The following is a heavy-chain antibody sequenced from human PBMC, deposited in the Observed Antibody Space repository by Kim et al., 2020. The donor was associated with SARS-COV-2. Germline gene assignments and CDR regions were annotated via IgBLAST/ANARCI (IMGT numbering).Heavy chain of an antibody. V-gene: IGHV3-7*01. Sequence: GGSLRLYCAASGFAIGGYWMAWLRQFPGKGLEWVANIKPDGSLKFYVDSVEGRFTVSRDNVKNSVYLQMDGLRPEDTAVYYCARDDGFRSIDHWGQGILVTVSS. CDR1: GFAIGGYW. CDR3: ARDDGFRSIDH. CDR2: IKPDGSLK. D-gene: IGHD6-25*01. J-gene: IGHJ4*02.